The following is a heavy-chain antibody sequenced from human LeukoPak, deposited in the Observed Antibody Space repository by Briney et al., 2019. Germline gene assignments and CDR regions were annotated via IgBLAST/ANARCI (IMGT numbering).Heavy chain of an antibody. CDR2: ITGSGGTT. V-gene: IGHV3-23*01. CDR1: GFTFNSYA. CDR3: AKDPYYYDSSGYYPDY. D-gene: IGHD3-22*01. J-gene: IGHJ4*02. Sequence: PGGSLRLSCAASGFTFNSYAMSWVRQAPGKGLEWVSGITGSGGTTYYADSVKGRFTISRDNSKNTLYLQMNSLRAEDTAVYYCAKDPYYYDSSGYYPDYWGQGTLVTVSS.